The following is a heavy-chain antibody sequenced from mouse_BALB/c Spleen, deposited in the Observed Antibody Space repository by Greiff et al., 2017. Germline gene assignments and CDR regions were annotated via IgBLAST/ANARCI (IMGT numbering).Heavy chain of an antibody. CDR3: ARSDYYGSSYDY. V-gene: IGHV5-4*02. CDR1: GFTFSDYY. D-gene: IGHD1-1*01. Sequence: EVKLVESGGGLVKPGGSLKLSCAASGFTFSDYYMYWVRQTPEKRLEWVATISDGGSYTYYPDSVKGRFTISRDNAKNNLYLQMSSLKSEDTAMYYCARSDYYGSSYDYWGQGTTLTVSS. J-gene: IGHJ2*01. CDR2: ISDGGSYT.